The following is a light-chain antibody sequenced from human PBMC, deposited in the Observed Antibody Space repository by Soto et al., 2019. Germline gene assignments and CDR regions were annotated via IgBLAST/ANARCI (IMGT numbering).Light chain of an antibody. J-gene: IGLJ2*01. Sequence: QPVLTQPPSASGSPGQSVTISCTGTSSDVGGYDFVSWYQQHPGKAPQLMIYEVSKRPSGVPDRFSGSKSGNTASLTVSGLRADDEADYFCTSYAGNNNVLFGGGTKLTVL. CDR2: EVS. CDR3: TSYAGNNNVL. CDR1: SSDVGGYDF. V-gene: IGLV2-8*01.